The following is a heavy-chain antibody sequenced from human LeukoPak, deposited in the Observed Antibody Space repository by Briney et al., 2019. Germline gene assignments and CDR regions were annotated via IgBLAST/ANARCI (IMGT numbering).Heavy chain of an antibody. V-gene: IGHV4-39*07. D-gene: IGHD5-18*01. Sequence: SETLSLTCNVSGGSMSNIYYWGWIRQPPGKGLEWIGNIFYSGSTYYNPSLKSRVTISVDTSKNQFSLKLSSVTAADTAVYYCARGGGYSYGVDYWGQGTLVTVSS. CDR1: GGSMSNIYY. CDR2: IFYSGST. CDR3: ARGGGYSYGVDY. J-gene: IGHJ4*02.